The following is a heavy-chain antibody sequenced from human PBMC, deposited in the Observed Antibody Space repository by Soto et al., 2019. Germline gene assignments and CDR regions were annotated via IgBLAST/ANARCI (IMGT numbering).Heavy chain of an antibody. J-gene: IGHJ5*02. V-gene: IGHV6-1*01. CDR3: ARSLANMVLVVIIPPHNWFDL. CDR1: GDSVSSNSAA. D-gene: IGHD3-10*01. Sequence: PSQTLSLTCAISGDSVSSNSAAWNWIRQSPSRGLEWLGRTYYRSKWYNDYAVSVKSRITINPDTSKNQFSLQLNSVTPEDTAVYYCARSLANMVLVVIIPPHNWFDLRCPGTLVTLFS. CDR2: TYYRSKWYN.